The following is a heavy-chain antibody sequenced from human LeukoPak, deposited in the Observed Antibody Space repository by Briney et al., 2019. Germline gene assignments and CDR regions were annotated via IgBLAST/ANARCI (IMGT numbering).Heavy chain of an antibody. CDR2: IYHSGST. CDR1: GYSISGGYY. CDR3: ARDHVVVPAALESDP. Sequence: SETLSLTCTVSGYSISGGYYWGWIRQPPGKGLEWIGSIYHSGSTYYNPSLKSRVTISVDTSKNQFSLKLSSVTAADTAVYYCARDHVVVPAALESDPWGQGTLVTVSS. J-gene: IGHJ5*02. D-gene: IGHD2-2*01. V-gene: IGHV4-38-2*02.